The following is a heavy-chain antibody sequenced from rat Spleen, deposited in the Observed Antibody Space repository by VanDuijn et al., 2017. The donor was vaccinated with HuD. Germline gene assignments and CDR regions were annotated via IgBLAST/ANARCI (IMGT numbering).Heavy chain of an antibody. Sequence: QVQMKETGPGLVQTTQTLSVTCTVSGFSLTSYGVHWVRQAPGKGLEWLGIIWTGGSTAYNSLLKSRLSITRDTSKSQGFLKMNSLQTEDTAMYFCASGIFDFWGQGVMVTVSS. D-gene: IGHD1-4*01. CDR3: ASGIFDF. J-gene: IGHJ2*01. CDR2: IWTGGST. V-gene: IGHV2-77*01. CDR1: GFSLTSYG.